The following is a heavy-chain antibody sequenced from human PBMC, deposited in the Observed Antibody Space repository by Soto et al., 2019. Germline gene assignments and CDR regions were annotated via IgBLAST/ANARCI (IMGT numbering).Heavy chain of an antibody. CDR3: ASLNPFRELRGHV. CDR2: INAVNGNT. V-gene: IGHV1-3*01. Sequence: QVQLVQSGAEVKKPGASVKVSCKASGYTFTSYAMHWVRQAPGQRLEWMGWINAVNGNTKYSQKFQGRVTITRDTSASTAYMELSSLRSEDTAVYYCASLNPFRELRGHVWGQGTTVTVSS. D-gene: IGHD1-26*01. CDR1: GYTFTSYA. J-gene: IGHJ6*02.